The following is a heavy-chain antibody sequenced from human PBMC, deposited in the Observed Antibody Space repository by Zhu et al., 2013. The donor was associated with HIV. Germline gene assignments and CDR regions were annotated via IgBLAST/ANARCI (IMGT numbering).Heavy chain of an antibody. CDR2: IGADNGNT. CDR3: ARARYYSGGRWYSGVPDY. CDR1: GYTFTSYG. D-gene: IGHD2-15*01. V-gene: IGHV1-18*01. Sequence: QVQLVQSGAEVKKPGASVKVSCKASGYTFTSYGISWVRQAPGQGLEWMGWIGADNGNTNYAQKLQGRVTMITDPSTSTAYMELRSLRSDDTGVYYCARARYYSGGRWYSGVPDYWGQGTLVTVSS. J-gene: IGHJ4*02.